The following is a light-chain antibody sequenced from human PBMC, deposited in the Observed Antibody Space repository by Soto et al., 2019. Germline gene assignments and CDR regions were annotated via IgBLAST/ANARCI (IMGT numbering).Light chain of an antibody. CDR2: AAS. CDR1: QTIGSSH. CDR3: QQYGGSPRT. Sequence: EIVLTQSPGTLSLSPGERATLSCRASQTIGSSHLAWYQQKPGQAPRVLIFAASSRATGIPDRFSGSGSGTDFTLTISRLEPEDFALYYCQQYGGSPRTFGQGTKVELK. V-gene: IGKV3-20*01. J-gene: IGKJ1*01.